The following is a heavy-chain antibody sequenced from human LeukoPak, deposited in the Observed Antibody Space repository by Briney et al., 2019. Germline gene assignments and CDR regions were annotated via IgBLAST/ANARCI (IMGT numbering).Heavy chain of an antibody. CDR3: AREVWGSSCSDY. V-gene: IGHV3-30*02. D-gene: IGHD6-13*01. CDR1: GFTFSSYG. Sequence: GGSLRLSCAASGFTFSSYGMHWVRQAPGKGLEWVAFIRYDGSNKYYADSVKGRFTISRDNSKNTLYLQMNSLRAEDTAVYYCAREVWGSSCSDYWGQGTLVTVSS. J-gene: IGHJ4*02. CDR2: IRYDGSNK.